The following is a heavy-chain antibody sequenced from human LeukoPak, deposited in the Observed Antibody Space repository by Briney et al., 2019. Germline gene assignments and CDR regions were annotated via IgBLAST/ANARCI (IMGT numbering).Heavy chain of an antibody. CDR1: GFSVRTTF. J-gene: IGHJ4*02. CDR3: AKDDRWLQFCC. V-gene: IGHV3-53*01. D-gene: IGHD5-24*01. Sequence: PGGSLRLSCAASGFSVRTTFMSWVRQTPDKGLEWVSVLYTGGGTDHADSVKGRFTISRDNSRNTVYLQMNSLRAEDTAVYYCAKDDRWLQFCCWGQGTLVTVSA. CDR2: LYTGGGT.